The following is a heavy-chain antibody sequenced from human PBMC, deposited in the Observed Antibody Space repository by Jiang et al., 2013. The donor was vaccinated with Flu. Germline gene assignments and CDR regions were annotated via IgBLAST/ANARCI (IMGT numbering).Heavy chain of an antibody. CDR2: INAGNGNT. Sequence: SGAEVKKPGASVKVSCKASGYTFTSYAMHWVRQAPGQRLEWMGWINAGNGNTKYSQKFQGRVTITRDTSASTAYMELSSLRSEDTAVYYCARVERVIPPYYYDSSGSRADAFDIWGQGTMVTVSS. J-gene: IGHJ3*02. D-gene: IGHD3-22*01. CDR1: GYTFTSYA. V-gene: IGHV1-3*01. CDR3: ARVERVIPPYYYDSSGSRADAFDI.